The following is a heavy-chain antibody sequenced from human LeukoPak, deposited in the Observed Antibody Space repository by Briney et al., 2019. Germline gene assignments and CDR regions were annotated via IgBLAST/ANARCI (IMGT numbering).Heavy chain of an antibody. J-gene: IGHJ4*02. CDR1: GYTFTGYY. V-gene: IGHV1-2*02. CDR2: TNPNSGGT. D-gene: IGHD3-10*01. Sequence: ASVKVSCKASGYTFTGYYMHWVRQAPGQGLEWMGWTNPNSGGTNYAQKFQGRVTMTRDTSISTAYMELSRLRSDDTAVYYCARGGAFGGLLWFGEYRISYYFDYGGRGPLVTVSS. CDR3: ARGGAFGGLLWFGEYRISYYFDY.